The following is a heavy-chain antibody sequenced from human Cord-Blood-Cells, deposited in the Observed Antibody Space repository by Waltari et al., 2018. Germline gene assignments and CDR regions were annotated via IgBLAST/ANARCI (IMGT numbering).Heavy chain of an antibody. V-gene: IGHV1-3*01. CDR3: ARAYLVVVPAAIDY. CDR1: GYTFTSYA. Sequence: QVQLVQSGAEVKKPGASVKVSCKASGYTFTSYAMHWVRQAPGQRLEWMGWINAGNGNTKYSQKFQGRVTITRDTSASTAYMELSSLRSEDTAVYYCARAYLVVVPAAIDYWGQGTLVTVSS. J-gene: IGHJ4*02. D-gene: IGHD2-2*01. CDR2: INAGNGNT.